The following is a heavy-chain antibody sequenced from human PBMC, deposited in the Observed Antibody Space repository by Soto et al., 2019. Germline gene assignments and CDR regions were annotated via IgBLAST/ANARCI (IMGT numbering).Heavy chain of an antibody. Sequence: QVQLQESGPGLVKPSETLSLTCTVSGGSISSYYWSWIRQPPGKGLEWIGYIYYSGSTNYNPSLKSRVTISVDTSKNQFSLKLSSVTAADTAVYYCAXSTGPYXSSWPNFDYWGQGTLVTVSS. D-gene: IGHD6-13*01. CDR1: GGSISSYY. V-gene: IGHV4-59*08. CDR2: IYYSGST. CDR3: AXSTGPYXSSWPNFDY. J-gene: IGHJ4*02.